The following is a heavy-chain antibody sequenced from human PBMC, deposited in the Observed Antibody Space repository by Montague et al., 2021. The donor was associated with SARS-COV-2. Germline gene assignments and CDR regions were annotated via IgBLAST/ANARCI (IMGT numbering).Heavy chain of an antibody. CDR1: NASITTSNW. D-gene: IGHD3-10*01. J-gene: IGHJ4*02. Sequence: SETLSLTCTVSNASITTSNWWTWVRQAPGKGLEWVGEIHHCGTLNYNPSLKSRVTIPVDTSKNHFSLNLNSVAAADTALYFCARRIRITVFRGVPLTTHSLESWGQGIMVTVSS. CDR2: IHHCGTL. V-gene: IGHV4/OR15-8*01. CDR3: ARRIRITVFRGVPLTTHSLES.